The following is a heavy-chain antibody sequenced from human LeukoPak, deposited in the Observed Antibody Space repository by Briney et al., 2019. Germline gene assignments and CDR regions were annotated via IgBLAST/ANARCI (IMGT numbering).Heavy chain of an antibody. CDR3: AADYHVLRFLEWLPPHY. V-gene: IGHV1-58*01. CDR2: IVVGSGNT. CDR1: GFTFTSSA. Sequence: GASVKVSCKASGFTFTSSAVQWVRQARGQRLEWIGWIVVGSGNTNYAQTFQERVTITRDMSTSTAYMELSSLRSEDTAVYYCAADYHVLRFLEWLPPHYWGQGTLVTVSS. J-gene: IGHJ4*02. D-gene: IGHD3-3*01.